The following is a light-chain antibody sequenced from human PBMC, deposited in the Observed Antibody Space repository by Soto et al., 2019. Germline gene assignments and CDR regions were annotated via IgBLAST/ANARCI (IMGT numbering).Light chain of an antibody. J-gene: IGLJ3*02. CDR1: TSNIAFNS. CDR3: AAWDDSLSAPV. V-gene: IGLV1-44*01. Sequence: QSVLTQPPSASGTPGQTVTISCAGSTSNIAFNSVTWYQQFPGTAPKLLIYSNTQRPSGVPDRSSASKSGTSASLALSGLQSEDEADYYCAAWDDSLSAPVFGGGTKVTVL. CDR2: SNT.